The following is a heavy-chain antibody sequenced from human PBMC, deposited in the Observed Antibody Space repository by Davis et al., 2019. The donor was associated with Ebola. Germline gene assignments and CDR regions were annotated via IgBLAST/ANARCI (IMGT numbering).Heavy chain of an antibody. V-gene: IGHV3-7*03. J-gene: IGHJ4*02. D-gene: IGHD3-9*01. CDR2: IKQDGSEK. Sequence: GESLKISCAASGFTFSSYWMSWVRQAPGKGLEWVANIKQDGSEKYYVDSVKGRFTISRDNAKNSLYLQMNSLRAEDTAVYYCARVLTTYYDILTEYFDYWGQGTLVTVSS. CDR3: ARVLTTYYDILTEYFDY. CDR1: GFTFSSYW.